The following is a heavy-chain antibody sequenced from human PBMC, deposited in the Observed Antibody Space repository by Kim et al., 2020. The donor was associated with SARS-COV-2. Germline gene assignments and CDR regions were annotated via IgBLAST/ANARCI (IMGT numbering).Heavy chain of an antibody. CDR1: GYTFTGYY. CDR2: INPNSGGT. Sequence: ASVKVSCKASGYTFTGYYMHWVRQAPGQGLEWMGWINPNSGGTNYAQKFQGRVTMTRDTSISTAYMELSRLRSDDTAVYYCARGRLVVAANRNWFDPWGQGTLVTVSS. D-gene: IGHD2-15*01. V-gene: IGHV1-2*02. J-gene: IGHJ5*02. CDR3: ARGRLVVAANRNWFDP.